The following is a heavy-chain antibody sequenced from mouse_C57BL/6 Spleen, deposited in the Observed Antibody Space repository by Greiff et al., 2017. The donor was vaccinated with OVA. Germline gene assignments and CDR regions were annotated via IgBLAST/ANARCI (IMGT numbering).Heavy chain of an antibody. J-gene: IGHJ4*01. CDR1: GFNIKNTY. CDR3: ARVDYYGHYYAMDY. Sequence: VHVKQSVAELVRPGASVKLSCTASGFNIKNTYMHWVKQRPEQGLEWIGRIDPANGNTKYAPKFQGKATITADTSSNTAYLQLSSLTSEDTAIYYCARVDYYGHYYAMDYWGQGTSVTVSS. V-gene: IGHV14-3*01. D-gene: IGHD1-1*01. CDR2: IDPANGNT.